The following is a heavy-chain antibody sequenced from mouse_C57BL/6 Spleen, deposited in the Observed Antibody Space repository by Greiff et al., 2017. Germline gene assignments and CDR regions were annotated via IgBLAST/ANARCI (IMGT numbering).Heavy chain of an antibody. CDR3: ARRYGSSYERYFDV. CDR2: IHPNSGST. J-gene: IGHJ1*03. D-gene: IGHD1-1*01. Sequence: VQLQQPGAELVKPGASVKLSCKASGYTFTSYWMHWVKQRPGQGLEWIGMIHPNSGSTNYNEKFKSKATLTVDKSSSTAYMQLSSLTSEDSAVYYCARRYGSSYERYFDVWGTGTTVTVSS. V-gene: IGHV1-64*01. CDR1: GYTFTSYW.